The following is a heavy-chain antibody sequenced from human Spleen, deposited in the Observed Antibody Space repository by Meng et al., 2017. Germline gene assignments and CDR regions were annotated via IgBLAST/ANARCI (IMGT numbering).Heavy chain of an antibody. J-gene: IGHJ5*02. CDR1: GGSISGSSSYY. V-gene: IGHV4-39*01. CDR2: IYYSGNT. CDR3: ARHFGSPSFET. Sequence: QLQLQESGPRLVKPSETLSLTCTVSGGSISGSSSYYWAWVRQPPGEGLEWVGSIYYSGNTYYGPSLKGRVTISADTSKNQFSLKLDSVTAADTAVFYCARHFGSPSFETWGRGILVTVSS. D-gene: IGHD1-26*01.